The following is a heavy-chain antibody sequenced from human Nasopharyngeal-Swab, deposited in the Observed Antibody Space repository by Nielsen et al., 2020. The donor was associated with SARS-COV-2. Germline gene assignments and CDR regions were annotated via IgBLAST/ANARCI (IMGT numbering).Heavy chain of an antibody. CDR2: VNQDGSRT. Sequence: GESLKIPCAASGFPFRNYWMHWVRQAPGKGLVWVSRVNQDGSRTDYADSVRGRFTISRDNAKNTLYLQMNSLRVEDTAVYYCVKHQGSSSDQWGQGTLVTVSS. CDR1: GFPFRNYW. V-gene: IGHV3-74*01. J-gene: IGHJ4*02. CDR3: VKHQGSSSDQ.